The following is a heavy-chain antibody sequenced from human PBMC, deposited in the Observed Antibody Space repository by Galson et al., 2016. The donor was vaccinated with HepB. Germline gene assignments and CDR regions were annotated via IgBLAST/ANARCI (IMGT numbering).Heavy chain of an antibody. CDR1: GASISSSNYS. CDR2: IYFSGNT. Sequence: SETLSLTCTVSGASISSSNYSWAWIRQPPGKGLEWIGSIYFSGNTYSHPSLKSRLTMSVDTSKNEFSLRLTSVTAADTALYYCVREYSNTWRLFDDWGQGALVTVSS. CDR3: VREYSNTWRLFDD. V-gene: IGHV4-39*02. J-gene: IGHJ4*02. D-gene: IGHD6-13*01.